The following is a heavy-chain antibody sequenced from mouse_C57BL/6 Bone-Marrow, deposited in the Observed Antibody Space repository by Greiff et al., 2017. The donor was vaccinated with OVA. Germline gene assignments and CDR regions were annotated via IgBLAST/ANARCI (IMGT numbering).Heavy chain of an antibody. CDR2: ISGGGGNT. J-gene: IGHJ2*01. CDR3: ARQAGQLRLPTFDY. Sequence: EVMLVESGGGLVKPGGSLKLSCAASGFTFSSYTMSWVRQTPEKRLEWVATISGGGGNTYYPDSVKGRFTISRDNAKNTLYLQMSSLRSEDTALYYCARQAGQLRLPTFDYWGQGTTLTVSS. V-gene: IGHV5-9*01. CDR1: GFTFSSYT. D-gene: IGHD3-2*02.